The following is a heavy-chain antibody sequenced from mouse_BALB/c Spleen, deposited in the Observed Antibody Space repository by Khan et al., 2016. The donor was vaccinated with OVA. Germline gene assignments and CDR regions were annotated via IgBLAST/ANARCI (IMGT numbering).Heavy chain of an antibody. J-gene: IGHJ2*02. CDR3: ARVYGGDFDY. Sequence: EVQLQESGPGLVKPSQSLSLTCTVTGYSITSDYAWNWIRQFPGNKLEWMGFISYSGNTKYNPSLKSRFSITRDTSKNPFFLQLNAVTTEDTATDYCARVYGGDFDYWGQGTSLTVSS. D-gene: IGHD1-1*01. V-gene: IGHV3-2*02. CDR1: GYSITSDYA. CDR2: ISYSGNT.